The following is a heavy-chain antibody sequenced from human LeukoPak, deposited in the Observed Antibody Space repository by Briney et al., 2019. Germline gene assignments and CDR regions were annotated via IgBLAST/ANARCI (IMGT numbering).Heavy chain of an antibody. D-gene: IGHD6-6*01. J-gene: IGHJ6*03. CDR1: GGSFSGYY. V-gene: IGHV4-34*01. CDR3: ARDWGVSARPGYMDV. CDR2: INHSGST. Sequence: SETLSLTCAVYGGSFSGYYWSWIRQSPGKGLEWIGEINHSGSTNYNPSLKSRVTISVDTSKNQFSLKLSSVTAADTAVYYCARDWGVSARPGYMDVWGKGTTVTVSS.